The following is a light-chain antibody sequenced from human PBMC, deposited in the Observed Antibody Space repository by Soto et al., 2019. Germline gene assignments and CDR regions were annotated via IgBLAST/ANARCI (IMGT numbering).Light chain of an antibody. V-gene: IGKV1-9*01. J-gene: IGKJ4*01. CDR2: AAS. CDR3: QQLNSYPLT. Sequence: DIQLTQSPSFLSASVGDRVTITCRASQGISSYLAWYQQKPGKAPKVLIYAASTLQSGVPSRFSGSGSGTDFTLTSNSLQPEDFATYYCQQLNSYPLTFGGGTKVEI. CDR1: QGISSY.